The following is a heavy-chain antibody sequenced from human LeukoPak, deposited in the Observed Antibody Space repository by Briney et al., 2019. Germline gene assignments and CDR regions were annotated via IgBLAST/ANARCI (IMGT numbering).Heavy chain of an antibody. D-gene: IGHD3-3*02. Sequence: GGSLRLSCAASGFTFGSYWMHWVRQAPGKGLVWVSRTNPDGSTTGYADSVKGRFTISRDNAKSTLYLQMNSLRAEDTAVYYCVPDLISPSPYWGQGTLVTVSS. CDR3: VPDLISPSPY. V-gene: IGHV3-74*01. CDR1: GFTFGSYW. CDR2: TNPDGSTT. J-gene: IGHJ4*02.